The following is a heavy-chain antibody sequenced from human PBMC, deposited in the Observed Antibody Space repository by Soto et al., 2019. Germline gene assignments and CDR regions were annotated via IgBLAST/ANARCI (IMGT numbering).Heavy chain of an antibody. V-gene: IGHV3-30-3*01. Sequence: QVQLVESGGGVVQPGRSLRLSCAASGFTFSSYAMHWVRQAPGKGLEWVAVISYDGSNKYYADSVKGRFTISRDNSKNTLYLQMNSLRAEDTAVYYCARDSIYGDYVDYFDYWGQGTLVTVSS. CDR2: ISYDGSNK. CDR3: ARDSIYGDYVDYFDY. D-gene: IGHD4-17*01. CDR1: GFTFSSYA. J-gene: IGHJ4*02.